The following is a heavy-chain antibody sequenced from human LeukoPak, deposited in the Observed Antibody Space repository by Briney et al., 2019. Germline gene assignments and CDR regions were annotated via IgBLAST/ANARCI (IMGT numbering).Heavy chain of an antibody. CDR2: ISYDGSNK. CDR1: GFTFSSYG. J-gene: IGHJ3*02. CDR3: AYSGSYTEAFDI. D-gene: IGHD1-26*01. Sequence: GRSLRLSCAASGFTFSSYGMHWVRQAPGKGLEWVAVISYDGSNKYYADSVKGRFTISRDNSKNTLYLQMNSLRAEDTAVYYCAYSGSYTEAFDIWGQGTMDTVSS. V-gene: IGHV3-30*03.